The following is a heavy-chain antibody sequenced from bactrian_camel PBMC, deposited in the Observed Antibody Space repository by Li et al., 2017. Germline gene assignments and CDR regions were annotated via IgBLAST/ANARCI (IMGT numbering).Heavy chain of an antibody. D-gene: IGHD2*01. J-gene: IGHJ4*01. CDR1: TETHSIYC. CDR3: AADRRLTRIAHCGSWSKRPTSPY. V-gene: IGHV3S1*01. Sequence: HVQLVESGGASVQAGGSLRLSCVSSTETHSIYCMGWFRQVPGKGREGVATIYTGGDTTYYAQSVEGRFIISQDSAKNTVYLQMNSLKPEDTAMYYCAADRRLTRIAHCGSWSKRPTSPYWGQGTQVTVS. CDR2: IYTGGDTT.